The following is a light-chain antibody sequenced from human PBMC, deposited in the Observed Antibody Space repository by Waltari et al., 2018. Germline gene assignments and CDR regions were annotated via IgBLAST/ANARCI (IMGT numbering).Light chain of an antibody. CDR3: ASWDDSLNGWV. J-gene: IGLJ3*02. CDR2: SSS. V-gene: IGLV1-44*01. Sequence: QSVLTQPPSASGTPGQRVTISCSGGSSNIGSNVVTWYQQFPGTAPKLLIHSSSQRPSGVPDRFSGSKSGTSASLAISGLQSEDEADFYCASWDDSLNGWVFGGGTKLTVL. CDR1: SSNIGSNV.